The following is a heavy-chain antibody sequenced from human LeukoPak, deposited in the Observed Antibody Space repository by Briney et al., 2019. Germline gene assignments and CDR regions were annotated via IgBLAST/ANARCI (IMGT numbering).Heavy chain of an antibody. Sequence: PSETLSLTCTVSGGSISSYHWTWIRQPARKGLEWIGRIYTSGGTNYNASLKSRVTMSVDTSKNQFSLKLTCVTAADTAVYYCARQSGWLQKSSFDYWGQGTLVTVSS. D-gene: IGHD5-24*01. J-gene: IGHJ4*02. CDR3: ARQSGWLQKSSFDY. CDR2: IYTSGGT. CDR1: GGSISSYH. V-gene: IGHV4-4*07.